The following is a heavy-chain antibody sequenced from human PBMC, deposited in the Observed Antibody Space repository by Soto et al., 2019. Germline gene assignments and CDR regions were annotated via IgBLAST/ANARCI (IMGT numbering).Heavy chain of an antibody. V-gene: IGHV4-30-4*01. CDR3: ARTTIVSYYYYGMDV. J-gene: IGHJ6*02. Sequence: SETLSLTCTVSGGSISSGDYYWSWIRQPPGKGLEWIGYIYYSGSTYYNPSLKSRVTISVDTSKNQFSLKLSSVTAADTAVYYCARTTIVSYYYYGMDVWGQGTTVTVS. D-gene: IGHD1-26*01. CDR2: IYYSGST. CDR1: GGSISSGDYY.